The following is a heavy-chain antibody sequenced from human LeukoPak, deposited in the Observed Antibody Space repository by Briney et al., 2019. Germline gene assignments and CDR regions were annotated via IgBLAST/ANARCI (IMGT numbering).Heavy chain of an antibody. CDR3: ARFGQQLAPPRWFDP. Sequence: SETLSLTCTVSGGSISSYYWSWIRQPPGKGLEWIGYIYYSGSTNYNPSLKSRVTISVDTSKNQFSLKLSSVTAADTAVYYCARFGQQLAPPRWFDPWGQGTLVTVSS. D-gene: IGHD6-13*01. J-gene: IGHJ5*02. CDR1: GGSISSYY. V-gene: IGHV4-59*12. CDR2: IYYSGST.